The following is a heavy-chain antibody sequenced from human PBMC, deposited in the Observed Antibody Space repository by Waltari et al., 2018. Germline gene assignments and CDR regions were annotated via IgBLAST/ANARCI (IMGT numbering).Heavy chain of an antibody. Sequence: QVQLVQSGAEVKKPGSSVKVSCKASGGSFSTYAITWVRQAPGQGLEWMGGIIPMFETENYAQKFQERVTITTDGSMTTAYMELSSLTSEDTAVYYCARGGLYGQQLLESAFEIWGQGTKVTVAS. CDR1: GGSFSTYA. CDR2: IIPMFETE. J-gene: IGHJ3*02. D-gene: IGHD6-13*01. CDR3: ARGGLYGQQLLESAFEI. V-gene: IGHV1-69*05.